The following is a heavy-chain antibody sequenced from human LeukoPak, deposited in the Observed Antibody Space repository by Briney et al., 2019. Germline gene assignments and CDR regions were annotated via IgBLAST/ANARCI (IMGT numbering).Heavy chain of an antibody. CDR2: ISSSSYI. Sequence: PSETLSLTCIVSGGSIRNYNNYWGWIRQAPGKGLEWVSSISSSSYIYYADSVKGRFTISRDNAKNSLYLQMNSLRAEDTAVYYCARITSSGHGLDFDYWGQGTLVTVSS. V-gene: IGHV3-69-1*01. CDR3: ARITSSGHGLDFDY. J-gene: IGHJ4*02. CDR1: GGSIRNYNNY. D-gene: IGHD6-19*01.